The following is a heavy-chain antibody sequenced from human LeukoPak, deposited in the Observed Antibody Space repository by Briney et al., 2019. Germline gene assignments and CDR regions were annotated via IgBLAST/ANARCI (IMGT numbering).Heavy chain of an antibody. CDR2: IYYSGST. D-gene: IGHD3-22*01. J-gene: IGHJ4*02. CDR1: GGSISSYY. CDR3: ARRDSSGYYFY. Sequence: PSETLSLTCTVSGGSISSYYWSWIRQPPGKGLEWIGYIYYSGSTNYNPSLKSRVTMSVDTSKNQLSLKLSSVTAADTALYYCARRDSSGYYFYWGQGTLVTVSS. V-gene: IGHV4-59*12.